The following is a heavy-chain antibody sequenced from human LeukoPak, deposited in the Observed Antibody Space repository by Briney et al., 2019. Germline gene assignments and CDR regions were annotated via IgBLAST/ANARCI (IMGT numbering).Heavy chain of an antibody. V-gene: IGHV4-59*01. CDR2: IYYSGST. J-gene: IGHJ4*02. CDR3: ARDLFGEY. Sequence: SETLSLTCTVSGGSISSYYWSGIRQPPGKGVEWIGYIYYSGSTKYNPSLKSRVTISVDTSKNQFSLKLSSVTAADTAVYYCARDLFGEYWGQGTLVTVSS. D-gene: IGHD3-10*01. CDR1: GGSISSYY.